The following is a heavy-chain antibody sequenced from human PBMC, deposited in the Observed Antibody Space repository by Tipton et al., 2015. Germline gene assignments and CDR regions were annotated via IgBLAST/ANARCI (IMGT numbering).Heavy chain of an antibody. Sequence: TLSLTCSVSSDSISKYYWSWIRQPPGKGPEWIGSTYYTGATYYNPSLQSRVTVSLDTSKNQFSLKLTSVTAADTAVYYCACQDYDSLTRDYQTVDYWGQGTLVTVSS. J-gene: IGHJ4*02. D-gene: IGHD3-9*01. CDR3: ACQDYDSLTRDYQTVDY. CDR2: TYYTGAT. CDR1: SDSISKYY. V-gene: IGHV4-59*08.